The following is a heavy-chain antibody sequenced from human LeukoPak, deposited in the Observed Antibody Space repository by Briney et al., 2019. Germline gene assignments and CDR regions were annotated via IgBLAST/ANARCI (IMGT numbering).Heavy chain of an antibody. J-gene: IGHJ4*02. CDR2: ISGSGGST. CDR3: AKKMTTVITFDY. V-gene: IGHV3-23*01. Sequence: QSGGSLRLSCAASGFTFSSYAMSWVRQAPGKGLEWVSAISGSGGSTYYADSVKGRFTISRGNSKNTLYLQMNSLRAEDTAVYYCAKKMTTVITFDYWGQGTLVTVSS. CDR1: GFTFSSYA. D-gene: IGHD4-17*01.